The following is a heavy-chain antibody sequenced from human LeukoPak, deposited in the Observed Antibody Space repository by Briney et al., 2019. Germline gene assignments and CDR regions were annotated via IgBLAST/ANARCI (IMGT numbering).Heavy chain of an antibody. Sequence: SVKVSCKASGGTFSSYAISWVRQAPGQGLEWMGGIIPIFGTANYAQKFQGRVTITTDESTSTAYMELSSLRSEDTAVYYCATPSGCGGDCYSRTRSTPLDYWGQGTLVTVSS. CDR1: GGTFSSYA. CDR2: IIPIFGTA. V-gene: IGHV1-69*05. J-gene: IGHJ4*02. CDR3: ATPSGCGGDCYSRTRSTPLDY. D-gene: IGHD2-21*02.